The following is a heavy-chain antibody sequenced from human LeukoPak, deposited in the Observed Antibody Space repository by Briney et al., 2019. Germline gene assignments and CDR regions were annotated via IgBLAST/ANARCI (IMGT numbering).Heavy chain of an antibody. V-gene: IGHV4-31*03. CDR2: IYYSGST. CDR3: ARAWSYCSSTSCYEIDAFDI. D-gene: IGHD2-2*01. J-gene: IGHJ3*02. Sequence: TSETLSLTCTVSGGSISSGGYYWSWIRQHPGKGLEWIGYIYYSGSTYYNPSLKSRVTISVDTSKNQFSLKLSSVTAADTAVYYCARAWSYCSSTSCYEIDAFDIWGQGTMVTVSS. CDR1: GGSISSGGYY.